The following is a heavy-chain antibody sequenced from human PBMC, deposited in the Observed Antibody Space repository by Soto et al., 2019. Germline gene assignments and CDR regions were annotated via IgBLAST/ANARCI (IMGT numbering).Heavy chain of an antibody. CDR2: INWNGGST. D-gene: IGHD1-26*01. J-gene: IGHJ4*02. V-gene: IGHV3-20*04. CDR1: GFTFDDYG. CDR3: ARAQTPGSYWWELLDFDY. Sequence: GGSLRLSCAASGFTFDDYGMSWVRQAPGKGLEWVSGINWNGGSTGYADSVKGRFTISRDNAKNSLYLQMNSLRAEDTALYYCARAQTPGSYWWELLDFDYWGQGTLVTVSS.